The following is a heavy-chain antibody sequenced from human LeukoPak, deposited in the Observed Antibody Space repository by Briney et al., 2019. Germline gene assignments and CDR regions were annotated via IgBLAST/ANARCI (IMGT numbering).Heavy chain of an antibody. D-gene: IGHD3-22*01. CDR3: TTVPPTMIVPRGEINDY. V-gene: IGHV3-15*01. Sequence: GGSLRLSCAASGFAFSNAWMSWVRQAPGKGLKWVGRIKSKTDGGTTDYAAPVKGRFTISRDDSKNTLYLQMNSLKTEDTAVYYCTTVPPTMIVPRGEINDYWGQGTLVTVSS. CDR2: IKSKTDGGTT. CDR1: GFAFSNAW. J-gene: IGHJ4*02.